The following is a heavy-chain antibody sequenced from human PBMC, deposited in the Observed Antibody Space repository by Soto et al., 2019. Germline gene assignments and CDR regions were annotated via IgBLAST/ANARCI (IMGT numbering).Heavy chain of an antibody. CDR2: ISGYNGNT. CDR3: ARGGSSWSAEYYQH. Sequence: QVPLVQTGAEVKKPGASVKVSCKASGYTFSNYGISWVRQAPGQGPEWMGWISGYNGNTKYAQKFQGRVTMTTDPSTSTAYMEVRSLRSDDTAVYYCARGGSSWSAEYYQHWGKGTLVIVSS. D-gene: IGHD6-13*01. CDR1: GYTFSNYG. V-gene: IGHV1-18*01. J-gene: IGHJ1*01.